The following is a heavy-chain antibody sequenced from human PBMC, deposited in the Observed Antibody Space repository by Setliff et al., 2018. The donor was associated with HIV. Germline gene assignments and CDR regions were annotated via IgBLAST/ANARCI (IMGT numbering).Heavy chain of an antibody. J-gene: IGHJ4*02. CDR1: GSTFSTLW. CDR3: ASARIPTGGVSTSLDY. Sequence: GGSLRLSCVASGSTFSTLWMSWVRQAPGKGLEWVVLIKSKPDGETTDYAAPVKGRFTISRDDSKNTLYLQMSNLKTDDTAVYYCASARIPTGGVSTSLDYWGQGTQVTVSS. CDR2: IKSKPDGETT. D-gene: IGHD3-3*01. V-gene: IGHV3-15*01.